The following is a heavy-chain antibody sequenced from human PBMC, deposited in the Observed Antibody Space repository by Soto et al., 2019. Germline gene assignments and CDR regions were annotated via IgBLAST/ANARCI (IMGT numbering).Heavy chain of an antibody. J-gene: IGHJ5*02. Sequence: ASVKVSCKASGYPFTTYDITWLRRAPGQGLEWMGWISAYSGTTNYAQKFQGSVAMSTDTSTTTAYMELRSLRSDDTAVYYCARGNNPYSWFDPWGQRTQVTVSS. V-gene: IGHV1-18*01. CDR2: ISAYSGTT. D-gene: IGHD2-15*01. CDR3: ARGNNPYSWFDP. CDR1: GYPFTTYD.